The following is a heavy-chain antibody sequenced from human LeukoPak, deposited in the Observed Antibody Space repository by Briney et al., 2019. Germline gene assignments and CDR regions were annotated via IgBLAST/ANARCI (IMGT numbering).Heavy chain of an antibody. V-gene: IGHV3-7*03. CDR1: GFTFSSYW. Sequence: GGSLRLSCAASGFTFSSYWMNWARQAPGKGPEWVASINHNGNVNYYVDSVKGRFTISRDNAKNSLYLQMSNLRAEDTAVYFCARGGGLDVWGQGATVTVSS. CDR3: ARGGGLDV. J-gene: IGHJ6*02. CDR2: INHNGNVN. D-gene: IGHD3-16*01.